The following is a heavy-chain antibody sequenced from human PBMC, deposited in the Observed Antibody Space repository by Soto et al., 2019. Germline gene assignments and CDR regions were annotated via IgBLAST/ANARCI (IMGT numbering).Heavy chain of an antibody. Sequence: QVQLQESGPGLVKPSQTLSLTCTVSGGSISSGGYYWSWIRQHPGKGLEWIGYIYYSGSTYYNPSLTSRVTISVDTPQTQFSLKLSSVTAADTAVYYCARQFFYDSSGPPAFDIWGQGTMVTVSS. D-gene: IGHD3-22*01. CDR3: ARQFFYDSSGPPAFDI. CDR1: GGSISSGGYY. J-gene: IGHJ3*02. V-gene: IGHV4-31*03. CDR2: IYYSGST.